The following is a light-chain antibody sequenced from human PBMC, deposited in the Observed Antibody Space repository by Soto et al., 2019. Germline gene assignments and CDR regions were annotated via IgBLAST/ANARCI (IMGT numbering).Light chain of an antibody. V-gene: IGKV3-20*01. CDR3: QQYGRSRNT. CDR2: GAS. CDR1: QSVDGDC. J-gene: IGKJ4*01. Sequence: EMVWTQSPGTLSLSPGEGATLSCRASQSVDGDCLAWYEKKPGQTPRLLIYGASSRATGVPDRFSGSGAVNHFNPTNRTLEPDDFPLYYCQQYGRSRNTFRGGTKLDIK.